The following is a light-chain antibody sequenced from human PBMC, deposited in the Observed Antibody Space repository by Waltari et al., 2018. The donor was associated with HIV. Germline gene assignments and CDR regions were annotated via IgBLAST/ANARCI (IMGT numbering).Light chain of an antibody. CDR2: CNT. J-gene: IGLJ3*02. Sequence: QSVLSQSPSISGTPGQRVSISCSGSSSNIGGQYVSWYQQVPGTTPKLLIFCNTPRPSGVSDRFSGSVSGTSASLAISGLRSEDEADYYCAVWDVSLSAQVFGGGTTLTVL. CDR3: AVWDVSLSAQV. CDR1: SSNIGGQY. V-gene: IGLV1-47*02.